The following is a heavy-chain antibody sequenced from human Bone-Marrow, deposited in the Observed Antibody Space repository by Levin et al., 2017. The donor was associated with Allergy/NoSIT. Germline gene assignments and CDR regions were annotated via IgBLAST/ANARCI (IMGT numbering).Heavy chain of an antibody. Sequence: PGESLKISCTASGFTFGIYGMSWVRQDPVRGLEWVSSITASGATTYYADSVKGRFTISRDNSKNMVFLQINSLRADDTAGYYCARQYYYDSSNFDFWGQGTLVSVSS. V-gene: IGHV3-23*01. J-gene: IGHJ4*02. CDR1: GFTFGIYG. CDR3: ARQYYYDSSNFDF. CDR2: ITASGATT. D-gene: IGHD3-22*01.